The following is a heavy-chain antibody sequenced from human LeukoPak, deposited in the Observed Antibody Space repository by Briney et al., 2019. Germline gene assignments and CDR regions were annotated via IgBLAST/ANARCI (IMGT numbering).Heavy chain of an antibody. Sequence: SETLSLTCSVSGCSISSGSDYWSWIRQPAGKGLEWIGRIYTSGSTNYNPSLKSRVTLSVDTSKNQFSLKLSSVTAADTAVYYCAREYYDFWSGLNWFDPWGQGTLVTVSS. J-gene: IGHJ5*02. CDR1: GCSISSGSDY. CDR3: AREYYDFWSGLNWFDP. V-gene: IGHV4-61*02. CDR2: IYTSGST. D-gene: IGHD3-3*01.